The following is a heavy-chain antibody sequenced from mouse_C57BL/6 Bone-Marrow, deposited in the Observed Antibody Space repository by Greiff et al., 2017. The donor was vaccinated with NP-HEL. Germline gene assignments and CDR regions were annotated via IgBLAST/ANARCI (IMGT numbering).Heavy chain of an antibody. CDR3: ARLRGNYADFDY. V-gene: IGHV1-81*01. CDR2: IYPRSGNT. Sequence: QVQLKQSGAELARPGASVKLSCKASGYTFTSYGISWVKQRTGQGLEWIGEIYPRSGNTYYNEKFKGKATLTADKSSSTAYMELRSLTSEDSAVYFCARLRGNYADFDYWGQGTTLTVSS. J-gene: IGHJ2*01. CDR1: GYTFTSYG. D-gene: IGHD2-1*01.